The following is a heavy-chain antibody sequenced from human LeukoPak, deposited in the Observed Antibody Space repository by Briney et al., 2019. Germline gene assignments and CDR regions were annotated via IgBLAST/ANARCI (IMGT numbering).Heavy chain of an antibody. V-gene: IGHV3-7*01. CDR3: ARDKDFTIDY. CDR1: GFTFSYYM. CDR2: MRTDGSVP. J-gene: IGHJ4*02. D-gene: IGHD3-10*01. Sequence: GGSLRLSCEVSGFTFSYYMMTWVRQAPGEGLEWVANMRTDGSVPSYVDSVKGRFTISRDNAKSSLYLQMNNLRVEDTAVYYCARDKDFTIDYWGQGTLVTVSS.